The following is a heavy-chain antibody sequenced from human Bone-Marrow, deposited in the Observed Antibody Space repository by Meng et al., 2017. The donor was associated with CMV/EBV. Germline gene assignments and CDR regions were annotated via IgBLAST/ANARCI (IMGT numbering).Heavy chain of an antibody. Sequence: GGSLRLSCAASGFTFSTYAMHWVRQAPGKGLQWVAVISYDGSNEYYADSVKGRFTISRDNSKNTLYLQMNSLRAEDTAVYYCATSTGDYYYYGMDVWGQGTTVIVSS. D-gene: IGHD1-14*01. CDR3: ATSTGDYYYYGMDV. V-gene: IGHV3-30-3*01. J-gene: IGHJ6*02. CDR2: ISYDGSNE. CDR1: GFTFSTYA.